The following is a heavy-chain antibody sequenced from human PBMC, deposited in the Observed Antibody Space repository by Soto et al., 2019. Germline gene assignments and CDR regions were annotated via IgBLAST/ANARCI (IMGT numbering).Heavy chain of an antibody. CDR1: GGSFSGYY. CDR3: ACDYGWGSYRYRGMDV. J-gene: IGHJ6*02. D-gene: IGHD3-16*02. Sequence: QVQLQQWGAGLLKPSETLSLTCAVYGGSFSGYYWSWIRQPPGKGLEWIGEINHSGSTNYNPSLKSRVTISVDTSKNQFSLKLSSVTAADTAVYYCACDYGWGSYRYRGMDVWGQGTTVTVSS. V-gene: IGHV4-34*01. CDR2: INHSGST.